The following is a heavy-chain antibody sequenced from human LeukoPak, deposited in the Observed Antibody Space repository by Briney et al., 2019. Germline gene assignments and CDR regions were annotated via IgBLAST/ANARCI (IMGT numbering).Heavy chain of an antibody. D-gene: IGHD2-2*01. CDR1: GFTFSSYE. CDR3: ARSTSSLSWDY. Sequence: PGGSLRLSCAASGFTFSSYEIIWVRQAPGKGLEWISYISSSGSTIYSADSVKGRFTISRDNAKNSLYLQFHSLRAEDTAVYYCARSTSSLSWDYWGQGTLVIVSS. V-gene: IGHV3-48*03. J-gene: IGHJ4*02. CDR2: ISSSGSTI.